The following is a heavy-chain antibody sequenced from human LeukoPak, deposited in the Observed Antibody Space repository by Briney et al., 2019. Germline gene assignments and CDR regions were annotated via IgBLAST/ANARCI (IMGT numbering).Heavy chain of an antibody. CDR2: IYSGGST. J-gene: IGHJ3*02. CDR1: GFTFDDYG. Sequence: GGSLRLSCVASGFTFDDYGINWVRQAPGKGLEWVSVIYSGGSTYYADSVKGRFTISRDNSKNTLYLQMNSLRAEDTAVYYCAKGPIWGQGTMVAVSS. CDR3: AKGPI. V-gene: IGHV3-66*01.